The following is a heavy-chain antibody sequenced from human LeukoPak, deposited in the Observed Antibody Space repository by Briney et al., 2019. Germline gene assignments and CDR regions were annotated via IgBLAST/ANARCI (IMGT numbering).Heavy chain of an antibody. CDR2: INWNGGST. CDR1: GFTFDGYG. V-gene: IGHV3-20*04. Sequence: GGSLRLSCAASGFTFDGYGMSWVRQAPGKGLEWVPGINWNGGSTGYADSVKGRFTISRDNAKNSLYLQMNSLRAEDTALYYCARLDYDRSGYYRYYFDYWGQGTLVTVSS. CDR3: ARLDYDRSGYYRYYFDY. D-gene: IGHD3-22*01. J-gene: IGHJ4*02.